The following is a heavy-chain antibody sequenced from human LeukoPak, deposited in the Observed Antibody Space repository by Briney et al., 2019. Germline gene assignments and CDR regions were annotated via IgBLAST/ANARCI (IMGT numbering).Heavy chain of an antibody. Sequence: PGGSLRLSCAASGFTFSSYAMSWVRQAPGKGLDWVSGISGSGSITHYADSVKGRFTISRDISKNTLYLQMNSLRAEDTAIYYYAKTDRTGALGRFRMRSDAFDIWGQGTMVTVSS. D-gene: IGHD3-3*01. J-gene: IGHJ3*02. CDR1: GFTFSSYA. V-gene: IGHV3-23*01. CDR3: AKTDRTGALGRFRMRSDAFDI. CDR2: ISGSGSIT.